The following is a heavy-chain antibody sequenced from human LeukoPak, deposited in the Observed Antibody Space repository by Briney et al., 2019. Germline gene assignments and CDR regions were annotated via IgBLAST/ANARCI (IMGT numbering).Heavy chain of an antibody. CDR2: IFISGST. J-gene: IGHJ4*02. CDR3: ARGSGWYDY. Sequence: SETLSLTCTVSGVSISTHYWSWIRQPAGKGLEWIGRIFISGSTNYNPSLKSRVTMSVDTSKNQFSLNLSSVTAADTAVYYCARGSGWYDYWGQGTLVTVSS. D-gene: IGHD6-19*01. V-gene: IGHV4-4*07. CDR1: GVSISTHY.